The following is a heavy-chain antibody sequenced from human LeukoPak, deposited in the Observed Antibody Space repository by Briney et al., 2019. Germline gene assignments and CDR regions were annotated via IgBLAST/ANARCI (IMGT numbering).Heavy chain of an antibody. Sequence: PSETLSLTSTVPGGSISSYYWSWIRQPPGEGLEWIGYIYYSGSTNYNPSLKSRVTISVDTSKNQFSLKLSSVTAADTAVYYCARSYSSSPKYFQHWGQGTLVTVSS. CDR3: ARSYSSSPKYFQH. D-gene: IGHD6-13*01. CDR1: GGSISSYY. J-gene: IGHJ1*01. CDR2: IYYSGST. V-gene: IGHV4-59*01.